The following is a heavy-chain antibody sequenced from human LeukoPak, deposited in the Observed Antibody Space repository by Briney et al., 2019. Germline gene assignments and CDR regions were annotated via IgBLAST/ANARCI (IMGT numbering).Heavy chain of an antibody. J-gene: IGHJ4*02. Sequence: SETLSLTCAVYGGSFSGYYWSWIRQPPGKGLEWIGEINHSGSTNYNPSLKSRVTISVDTSKTQFSLKLSSVTAADTAVYYCAGELLQYFDYWGQGTLVTVSS. CDR1: GGSFSGYY. CDR3: AGELLQYFDY. V-gene: IGHV4-34*01. CDR2: INHSGST. D-gene: IGHD1-26*01.